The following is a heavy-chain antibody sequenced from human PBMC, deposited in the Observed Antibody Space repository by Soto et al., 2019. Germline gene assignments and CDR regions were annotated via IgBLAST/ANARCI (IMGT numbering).Heavy chain of an antibody. V-gene: IGHV3-7*01. D-gene: IGHD3-16*01. J-gene: IGHJ4*02. CDR1: GFTFNIYW. CDR3: TRRALGYFDH. Sequence: EVQLVESGGGLVQPGGSLSLSCAASGFTFNIYWMSWVRQAPGKGLEWVANIKLDGSEKYYVDSVKGRFTIFRDNAKNSLYLQMNSLRVEDTAVYYCTRRALGYFDHWGQGTLVTVSS. CDR2: IKLDGSEK.